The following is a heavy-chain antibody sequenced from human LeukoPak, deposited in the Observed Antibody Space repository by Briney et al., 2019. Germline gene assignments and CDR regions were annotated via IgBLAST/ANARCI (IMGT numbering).Heavy chain of an antibody. J-gene: IGHJ4*02. CDR1: GFTFSSYW. V-gene: IGHV3-7*01. CDR3: ARSTIPPRTYYFDY. Sequence: GGSLRLSCAASGFTFSSYWMSWVRQAPGKGLEWVANIKQDGSEKYYVDSVKGRFTISRDNAKNSLYLQMNSLRAEDTAVYYCARSTIPPRTYYFDYWGQGTLVTVSS. D-gene: IGHD3-9*01. CDR2: IKQDGSEK.